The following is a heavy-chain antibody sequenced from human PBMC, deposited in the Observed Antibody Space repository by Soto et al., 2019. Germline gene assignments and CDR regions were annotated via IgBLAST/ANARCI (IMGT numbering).Heavy chain of an antibody. CDR2: INPGSGST. J-gene: IGHJ6*03. CDR3: ARGLSNPPYSYYCYYMYV. CDR1: GYTFTSYY. D-gene: IGHD4-4*01. V-gene: IGHV1-46*01. Sequence: ASVKGSCKASGYTFTSYYMHWVRQAPGQGIEWMGIINPGSGSTSYAQKFQGRVTMTRNTSTSTAYMELSSLRSEDTAVYYCARGLSNPPYSYYCYYMYVWGQGTTVTGSS.